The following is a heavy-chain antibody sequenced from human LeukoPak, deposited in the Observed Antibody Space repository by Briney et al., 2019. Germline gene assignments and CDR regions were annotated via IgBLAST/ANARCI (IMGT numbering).Heavy chain of an antibody. V-gene: IGHV3-21*01. CDR1: GFTFSSYS. J-gene: IGHJ6*02. CDR2: ISSSSSYI. CDR3: ARDTSAWRYGMDV. D-gene: IGHD6-19*01. Sequence: GGTLRLSCAASGFTFSSYSMNWVRQAPGKGLEWASSISSSSSYIYYADSVKGRFTISRDNAKNSLYLQMNSLRAEDTAVYCCARDTSAWRYGMDVWGQGTTVTVSS.